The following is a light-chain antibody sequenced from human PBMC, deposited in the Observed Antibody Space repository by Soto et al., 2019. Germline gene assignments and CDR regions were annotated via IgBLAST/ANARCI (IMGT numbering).Light chain of an antibody. Sequence: DIQMTQSPSSLSASIGDRVTITCRASQSISSYLNWYQQNPGKAPKLLIYAASNLQSGVPSRFSGTGSGTDFTLNISSLQPEDFATYYCQQSSGIPYTFGQGTKLEIK. CDR1: QSISSY. CDR3: QQSSGIPYT. J-gene: IGKJ2*01. V-gene: IGKV1-39*01. CDR2: AAS.